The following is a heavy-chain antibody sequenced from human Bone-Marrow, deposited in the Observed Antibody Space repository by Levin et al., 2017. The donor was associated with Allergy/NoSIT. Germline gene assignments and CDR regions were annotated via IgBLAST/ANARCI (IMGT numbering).Heavy chain of an antibody. J-gene: IGHJ4*02. CDR1: GYIFPTYW. D-gene: IGHD1-26*01. Sequence: ASVKVSCKGSGYIFPTYWIGWVRQMPGRGLEWMGIIYPGDSDTRYSPSFEGQVTISADKSISTAYLQWNSLQASDTAMYYCSRGGRMGDFGYWGQGTLVTVSS. CDR3: SRGGRMGDFGY. CDR2: IYPGDSDT. V-gene: IGHV5-51*01.